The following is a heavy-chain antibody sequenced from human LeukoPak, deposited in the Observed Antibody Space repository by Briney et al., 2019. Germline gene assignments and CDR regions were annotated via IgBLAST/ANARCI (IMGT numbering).Heavy chain of an antibody. J-gene: IGHJ4*02. D-gene: IGHD3-3*01. Sequence: SETLSLTCTVSGGSISSGGYYWSWLRQHPGKGLEWIGYIYYSGSTYYNPSLKSRVTISVDTSKNQFSLKLSSVTAADTAVYYCARAVAYDFWSGYPLDYYFDYWGQGTLVTVSS. CDR3: ARAVAYDFWSGYPLDYYFDY. CDR2: IYYSGST. V-gene: IGHV4-31*03. CDR1: GGSISSGGYY.